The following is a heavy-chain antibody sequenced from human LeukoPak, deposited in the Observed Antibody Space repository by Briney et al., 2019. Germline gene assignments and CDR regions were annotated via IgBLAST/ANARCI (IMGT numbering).Heavy chain of an antibody. V-gene: IGHV4-39*01. CDR3: ARRKYNGISDHAYFDY. CDR2: IYYSGRT. J-gene: IGHJ4*02. CDR1: GGSISSDTVF. Sequence: SETLSLTCAVSGGSISSDTVFWDWIRRPPGKGLEWIGSIYYSGRTSYNPSLNSRGTISADTSKNQVSLKLSSVTAADTAVYYCARRKYNGISDHAYFDYWGQGTLVTVSS. D-gene: IGHD3-22*01.